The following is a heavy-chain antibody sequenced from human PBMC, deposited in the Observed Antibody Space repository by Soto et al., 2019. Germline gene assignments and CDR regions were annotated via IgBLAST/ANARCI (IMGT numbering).Heavy chain of an antibody. CDR3: ATERILDY. CDR2: IKQDGSEK. J-gene: IGHJ4*02. V-gene: IGHV3-7*05. CDR1: GFTFRDYW. D-gene: IGHD3-3*01. Sequence: PGGSLRLSCVASGFTFRDYWMSWVRQAPGKGLEWVANIKQDGSEKFYVDSVKGRFTISRDNAKNSLFLQMNSLRAEDTAVYYCATERILDYWGQGTLVTVSS.